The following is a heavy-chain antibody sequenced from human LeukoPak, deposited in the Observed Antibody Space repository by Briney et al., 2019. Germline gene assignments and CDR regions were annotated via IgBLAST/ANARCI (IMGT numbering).Heavy chain of an antibody. Sequence: SETLSLTCTVSGGSIRSSYWSWIRQPPGKGLEWIGYIYYSGSTHYNPSLKSRLTISVDTSKNQFSLKLSSVTAADTAVYYCARDYSSGWYDYWGQGTLVTVSS. D-gene: IGHD6-19*01. CDR3: ARDYSSGWYDY. CDR2: IYYSGST. J-gene: IGHJ4*02. V-gene: IGHV4-59*01. CDR1: GGSIRSSY.